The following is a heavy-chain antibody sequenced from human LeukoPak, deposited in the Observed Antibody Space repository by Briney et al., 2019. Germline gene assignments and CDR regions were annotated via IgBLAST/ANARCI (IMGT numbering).Heavy chain of an antibody. CDR2: ISAYNGNT. CDR1: GYTFTSYG. CDR3: ARDPEGSSSWFYYYYYGMDV. V-gene: IGHV1-18*01. J-gene: IGHJ6*02. D-gene: IGHD6-13*01. Sequence: ASVKVSCKASGYTFTSYGISWVRQAPGQGLEWRGWISAYNGNTNYAQKLQGRVTMTTDTSTSTAYMELRSLRSDDTAVYYCARDPEGSSSWFYYYYYGMDVWGQGTLVTVSS.